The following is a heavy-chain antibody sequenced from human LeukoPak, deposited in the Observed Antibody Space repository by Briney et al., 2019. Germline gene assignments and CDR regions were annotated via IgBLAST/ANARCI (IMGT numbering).Heavy chain of an antibody. CDR2: INHSGST. V-gene: IGHV4-34*01. Sequence: SETLSLTCAVYGGSFSGYYWSWIRQPPGKGLEWIGEINHSGSTNYNPSLKSRVTISVDTSKNQFSLKLSSVTAADTAVYYCARRGGYSYGYRGYYYGMDVWGQGTTVTVSS. CDR3: ARRGGYSYGYRGYYYGMDV. J-gene: IGHJ6*02. D-gene: IGHD5-18*01. CDR1: GGSFSGYY.